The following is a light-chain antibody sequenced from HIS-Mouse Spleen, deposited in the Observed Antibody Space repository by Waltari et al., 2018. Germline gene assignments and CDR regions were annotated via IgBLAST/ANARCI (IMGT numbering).Light chain of an antibody. V-gene: IGLV2-14*03. CDR1: SSDVGGYNY. Sequence: QSALTPPAAVSGSPGQSITISCTGTSSDVGGYNYVCWYQQHPGKTPTLMIYDVSNRPSGVSNRFSGSKSGNTASLTISGLQAEDEADYYCSSYTSSSTLVFGGGTKLTVL. CDR2: DVS. J-gene: IGLJ2*01. CDR3: SSYTSSSTLV.